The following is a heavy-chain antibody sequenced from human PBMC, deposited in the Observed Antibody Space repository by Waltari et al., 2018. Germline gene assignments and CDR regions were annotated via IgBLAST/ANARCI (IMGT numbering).Heavy chain of an antibody. D-gene: IGHD6-19*01. CDR1: GYTFTGYY. J-gene: IGHJ5*01. CDR3: ARGPSSGWSDS. CDR2: SKANSGGT. Sequence: QVQLVQSGAELKKPGASVKVSCRASGYTFTGYYFHWVRQAPGQGLEWMVWSKANSGGTDYALKVRGRVTLTRDTSTNTAYMELTRLTSDDSAVYYCARGPSSGWSDSWGQGTLVTVSS. V-gene: IGHV1-2*02.